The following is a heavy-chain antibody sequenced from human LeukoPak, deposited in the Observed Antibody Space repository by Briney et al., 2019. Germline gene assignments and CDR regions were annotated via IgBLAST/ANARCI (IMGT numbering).Heavy chain of an antibody. J-gene: IGHJ4*02. D-gene: IGHD5-12*01. V-gene: IGHV1-2*02. CDR1: GYTFTGYY. Sequence: ASVKVSCKASGYTFTGYYMHWVRQAPGQGLEWMGWINPNSGGTNYAQKFQGRVTMTRDTSISTAYMELSRLRSDDTAVYYCARDHIRGYSGYDYWGQGTLVTVSS. CDR3: ARDHIRGYSGYDY. CDR2: INPNSGGT.